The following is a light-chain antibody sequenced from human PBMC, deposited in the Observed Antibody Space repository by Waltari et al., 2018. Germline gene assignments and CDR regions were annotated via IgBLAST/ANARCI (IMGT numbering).Light chain of an antibody. CDR2: KNN. CDR3: GTWDDSLSRPV. Sequence: QSVLTQPPSASGTPGQRVTISCSGSSSNIESNYVYWYQQFPGTAPKVLMFKNNQRPCGVSDRFSASKSGASACLAISGRRSYDEADYYCGTWDDSLSRPVFGGGTKLTVL. J-gene: IGLJ3*02. CDR1: SSNIESNY. V-gene: IGLV1-47*01.